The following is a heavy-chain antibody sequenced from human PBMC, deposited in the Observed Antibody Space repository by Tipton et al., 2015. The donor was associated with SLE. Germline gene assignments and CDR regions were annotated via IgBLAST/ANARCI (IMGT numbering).Heavy chain of an antibody. J-gene: IGHJ5*02. CDR1: GASISSGTFY. V-gene: IGHV4-39*01. Sequence: TLSLTCTVSGASISSGTFYWGWIRQPPGKGLEWIGSSSHSGSTFYHPSLTSRLTVSVDTSKNQFSLRLNSVTASDTAFYYCARHTIHFGESRSNFFDPWGQGTLVTVSS. D-gene: IGHD3-10*01. CDR3: ARHTIHFGESRSNFFDP. CDR2: SSHSGST.